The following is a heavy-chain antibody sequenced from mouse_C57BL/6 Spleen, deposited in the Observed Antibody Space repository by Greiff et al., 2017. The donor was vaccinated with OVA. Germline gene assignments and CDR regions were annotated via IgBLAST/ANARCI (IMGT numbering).Heavy chain of an antibody. CDR1: GFTFSSYA. V-gene: IGHV5-4*01. CDR3: AIDHDGHYGGWFAY. CDR2: ISDGGSYT. D-gene: IGHD2-3*01. J-gene: IGHJ3*01. Sequence: EVKLVESGGGLVKPGGSLKLSCAASGFTFSSYAMSWVRQTPEKRLEWVATISDGGSYTYYPDNVKGRFTISRYNAKNNLYLQMSHLKSYDTAIYYCAIDHDGHYGGWFAYWGQGTLVTVSA.